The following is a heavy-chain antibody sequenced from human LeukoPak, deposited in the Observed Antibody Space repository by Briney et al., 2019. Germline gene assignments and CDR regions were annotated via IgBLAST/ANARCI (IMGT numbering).Heavy chain of an antibody. D-gene: IGHD2-2*01. CDR3: AKDIKYQLLGGWFDP. CDR2: ISWNSGSI. J-gene: IGHJ5*02. Sequence: GGSLRLSCAASGFTFDDYAMHWVRQAPGKGLEWVSGISWNSGSIGYADSVKGRFTISRDNAKNSLYLQMSSLRAEDTALYYCAKDIKYQLLGGWFDPWGQGTLVTVSS. V-gene: IGHV3-9*01. CDR1: GFTFDDYA.